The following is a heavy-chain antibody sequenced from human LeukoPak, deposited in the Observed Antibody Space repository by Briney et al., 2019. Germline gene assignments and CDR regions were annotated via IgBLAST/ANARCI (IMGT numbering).Heavy chain of an antibody. CDR3: AKDPYSGSWYYFDY. J-gene: IGHJ4*02. Sequence: GRSLRLSCAASGFTFSRYAMSWVRQARGKGLEWVSAISGSGGSTYYVDSVKGRFAISRDNSKNTLYLQMNSLRAEDTAVYYCAKDPYSGSWYYFDYWGQGTLVTVSS. V-gene: IGHV3-23*01. D-gene: IGHD6-13*01. CDR1: GFTFSRYA. CDR2: ISGSGGST.